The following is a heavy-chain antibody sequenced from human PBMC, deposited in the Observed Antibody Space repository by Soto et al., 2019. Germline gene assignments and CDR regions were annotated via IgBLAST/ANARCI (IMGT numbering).Heavy chain of an antibody. CDR2: IIPIFGTA. D-gene: IGHD5-12*01. CDR1: GGTFSSYA. Sequence: SVKVSCKASGGTFSSYAISWVRQAPGQGLEWMGGIIPIFGTANYAQKFQGRVTITADESTSTAYMELSSLRSEDTAVYYCARVEMATIGNSYYAMDVWGQGTTVTVSS. J-gene: IGHJ6*02. V-gene: IGHV1-69*13. CDR3: ARVEMATIGNSYYAMDV.